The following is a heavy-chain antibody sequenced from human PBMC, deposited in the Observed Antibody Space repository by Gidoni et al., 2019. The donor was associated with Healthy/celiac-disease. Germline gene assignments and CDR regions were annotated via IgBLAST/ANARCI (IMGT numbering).Heavy chain of an antibody. J-gene: IGHJ4*02. CDR2: IYYSGST. Sequence: QVQLQESGPGLVKPSETLSLTCTVPGGSFSSGSYYWRWIRQPPGKGLEWIGYIYYSGSTNYNPSLKSRVTISVDTSKNQFSLKLSSVTAADTAVHHCARGGAPLDDYGDFDFDYWGQGTLVTVSS. CDR1: GGSFSSGSYY. V-gene: IGHV4-61*01. CDR3: ARGGAPLDDYGDFDFDY. D-gene: IGHD4-17*01.